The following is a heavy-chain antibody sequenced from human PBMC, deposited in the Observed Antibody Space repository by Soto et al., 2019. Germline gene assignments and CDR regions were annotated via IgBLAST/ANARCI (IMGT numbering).Heavy chain of an antibody. J-gene: IGHJ6*02. CDR3: ARQGNIGNIGLDD. V-gene: IGHV1-18*01. D-gene: IGHD1-1*01. Sequence: QVQFVQSGAEVKRPGASVKVSCKASGYTFLNYDVAWVRRAPGQGLEWMGWISISKGKTYSQQRIQGRVTMTTDTATTTAYMEVRSLRSDATSAYYCARQGNIGNIGLDDLDQGTTVTVSS. CDR2: ISISKGKT. CDR1: GYTFLNYD.